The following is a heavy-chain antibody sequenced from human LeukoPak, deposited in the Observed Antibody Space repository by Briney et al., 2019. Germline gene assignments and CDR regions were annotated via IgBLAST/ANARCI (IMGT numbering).Heavy chain of an antibody. CDR2: FSYTGST. V-gene: IGHV4-59*01. CDR1: GGSITTFY. J-gene: IGHJ3*02. CDR3: AGPYGDFDAFDI. D-gene: IGHD4-17*01. Sequence: SETLSLTCSVSGGSITTFYWSWIRQPPGKGLEWIGYFSYTGSTDYNLSLKSRVTISVDTSKNQFSLNLTSVTAADTAVYYCAGPYGDFDAFDIWGQGTMVTVSS.